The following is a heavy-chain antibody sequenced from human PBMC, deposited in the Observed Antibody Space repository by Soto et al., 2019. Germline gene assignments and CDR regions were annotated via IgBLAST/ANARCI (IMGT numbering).Heavy chain of an antibody. CDR2: IYYSGTT. CDR3: ARRCTYYDYVWGSYRVPPAFDHYYYGMDV. V-gene: IGHV4-39*01. Sequence: SETLSLTCTVSGGSITNNLYHWGWIRQPPGKGLEWIGSIYYSGTTYYNPSLKSRVTILVDTSKNQFSLKLSSMTAADTAVYYCARRCTYYDYVWGSYRVPPAFDHYYYGMDVWGQGTTVTVSS. D-gene: IGHD3-16*02. CDR1: GGSITNNLYH. J-gene: IGHJ6*02.